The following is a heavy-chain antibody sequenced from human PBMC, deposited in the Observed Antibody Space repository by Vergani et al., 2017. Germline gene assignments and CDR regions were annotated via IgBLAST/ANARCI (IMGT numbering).Heavy chain of an antibody. V-gene: IGHV1-18*01. D-gene: IGHD3-9*01. J-gene: IGHJ4*02. CDR1: GYTFTSYG. CDR3: ARVYXDILTGNRCYYFDY. Sequence: QVQLVQSGAEVKKPGASVKVSCKASGYTFTSYGISWVRQATGQGLEWMGGISAYNGNTNYAQKLQGRVTMTTDTSTSTAYMELRSLRSDDTAVYYCARVYXDILTGNRCYYFDYWGQGTLVTVSS. CDR2: ISAYNGNT.